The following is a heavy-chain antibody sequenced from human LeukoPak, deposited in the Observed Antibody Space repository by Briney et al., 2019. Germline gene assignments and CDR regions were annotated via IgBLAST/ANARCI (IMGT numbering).Heavy chain of an antibody. V-gene: IGHV3-30-3*01. CDR3: ARLGVHADSDY. D-gene: IGHD2-8*01. CDR1: GFTFSTFA. CDR2: ISYDGGGK. Sequence: GGSQSLSCAASGFTFSTFAMHWARQGPGKGLEWVASISYDGGGKYYGESVKGRFTISRDNSKNTMDLQMNSLRAEDTAVYYCARLGVHADSDYWGQGTLLTVAT. J-gene: IGHJ4*02.